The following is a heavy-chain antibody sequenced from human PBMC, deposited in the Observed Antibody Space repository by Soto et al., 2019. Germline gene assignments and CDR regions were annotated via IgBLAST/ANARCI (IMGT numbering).Heavy chain of an antibody. CDR2: IIPIFGTA. Sequence: SVKVSCKASGGTFSSYAISWVRQAPGQGLEWMGGIIPIFGTANYAQKFQGRVTITADESTSTAYMELSGLRSEDTAVYYCARDYPPREYSSSWYVSWGQGTLVTVSS. CDR3: ARDYPPREYSSSWYVS. J-gene: IGHJ5*01. CDR1: GGTFSSYA. D-gene: IGHD6-13*01. V-gene: IGHV1-69*13.